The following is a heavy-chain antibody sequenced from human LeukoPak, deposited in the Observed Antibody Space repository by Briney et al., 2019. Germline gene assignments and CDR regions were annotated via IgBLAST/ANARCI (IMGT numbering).Heavy chain of an antibody. CDR1: GFTFSSYS. CDR2: ISSSSSYI. Sequence: GGSLRLSCAASGFTFSSYSMNWVRQAPGKGLEWVSSISSSSSYIYYADSVKGRFTISRDNAKNSLYLQMNSLRAEDTAMYYCARDSRAELGMALAYWGQGTLVTVSS. J-gene: IGHJ4*02. V-gene: IGHV3-21*01. D-gene: IGHD7-27*01. CDR3: ARDSRAELGMALAY.